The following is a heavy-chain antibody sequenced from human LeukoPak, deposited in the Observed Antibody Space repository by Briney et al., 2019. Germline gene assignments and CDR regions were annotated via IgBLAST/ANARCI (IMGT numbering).Heavy chain of an antibody. J-gene: IGHJ4*02. D-gene: IGHD3-9*01. CDR3: ARDPRDILTGYDY. Sequence: ASVKVSCKASGGTFSSYAISWVRQAPGQGLEWMGWISAYNGNTNYAQKLQGRVTMTTDTSTSTAYMELRSLRSDDTAVYYCARDPRDILTGYDYWGQGTLVTVSS. V-gene: IGHV1-18*01. CDR1: GGTFSSYA. CDR2: ISAYNGNT.